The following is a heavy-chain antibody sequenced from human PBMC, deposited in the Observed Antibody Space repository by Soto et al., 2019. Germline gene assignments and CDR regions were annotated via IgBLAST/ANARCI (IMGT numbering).Heavy chain of an antibody. CDR3: ARGRYCSGGRCYFDY. J-gene: IGHJ4*02. Sequence: EVQLVESGGGLVQPGGSLRLSCAASGFTFSNYWMSWVRQAPGEGLEWVANIKQDGSENSYVDSVKGRFTIPRDNAKNSVYLQMNSLRAEDTAVYYCARGRYCSGGRCYFDYWGQGTPVTVSS. CDR1: GFTFSNYW. CDR2: IKQDGSEN. V-gene: IGHV3-7*04. D-gene: IGHD2-15*01.